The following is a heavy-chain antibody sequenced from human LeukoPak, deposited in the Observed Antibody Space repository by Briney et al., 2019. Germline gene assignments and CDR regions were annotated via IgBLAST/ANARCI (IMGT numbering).Heavy chain of an antibody. V-gene: IGHV3-74*01. CDR1: GNYW. J-gene: IGHJ4*02. Sequence: TGGSLRLSCAASGNYWMHWVRQVPGKGLVWVSHINSDGSWTSYADSVKGRFTISKDNAKNTVYLQMNSLRAEDTAVYYCVSFYETDRGRGTLVTVSS. CDR3: VSFYETD. D-gene: IGHD2/OR15-2a*01. CDR2: INSDGSWT.